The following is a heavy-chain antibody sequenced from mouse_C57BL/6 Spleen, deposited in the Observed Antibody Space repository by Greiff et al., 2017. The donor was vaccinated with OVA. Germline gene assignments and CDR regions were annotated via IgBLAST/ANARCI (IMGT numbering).Heavy chain of an antibody. D-gene: IGHD1-1*01. Sequence: EVQRVESGGGLVQPGGSLKLSCAASGFTFSDYGMAWVRQAPRKGPEWVAFISNLAYSIYYADTVTGRFTISRENAKNTLYLEMSSLRSEDTAMYYCARQGPLNYGSSYGYFDVWGTGTTVTVSS. CDR2: ISNLAYSI. V-gene: IGHV5-15*01. CDR3: ARQGPLNYGSSYGYFDV. J-gene: IGHJ1*03. CDR1: GFTFSDYG.